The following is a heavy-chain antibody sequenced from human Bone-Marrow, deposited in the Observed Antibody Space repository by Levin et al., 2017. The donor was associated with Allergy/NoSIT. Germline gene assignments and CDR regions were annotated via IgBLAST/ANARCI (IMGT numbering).Heavy chain of an antibody. CDR3: TTFSGSRQYNWFDP. V-gene: IGHV3-15*01. CDR1: GFTFSNAW. D-gene: IGHD1-26*01. CDR2: IKSKTDGGTT. J-gene: IGHJ5*02. Sequence: SCAASGFTFSNAWMSWVRQAPGKGLEWVGRIKSKTDGGTTDYAAPVKGRFTISRDDSKNTLYLQMNSLKTEDTAVYYCTTFSGSRQYNWFDPWGQGTLVTVSS.